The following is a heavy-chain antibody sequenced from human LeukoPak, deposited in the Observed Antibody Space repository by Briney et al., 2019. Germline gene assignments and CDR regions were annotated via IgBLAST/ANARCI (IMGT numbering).Heavy chain of an antibody. V-gene: IGHV3-23*01. D-gene: IGHD5-18*01. CDR3: ARDRGYCYGCHLRY. J-gene: IGHJ4*02. Sequence: PGGSLRLSCAASGFTFGSYGMNWVRQAPGKGLEWVSAISDSGDATYYTDSVKGRFTISRDNSKNTLYLQMNSLRAEDTAVYYCARDRGYCYGCHLRYWGQGTLVTVSS. CDR2: ISDSGDAT. CDR1: GFTFGSYG.